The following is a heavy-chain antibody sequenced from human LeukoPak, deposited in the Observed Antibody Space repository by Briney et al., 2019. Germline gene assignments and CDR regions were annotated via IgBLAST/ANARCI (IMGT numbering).Heavy chain of an antibody. Sequence: SETLSLTCTVSGGSVSSGSYYWSWIRQPPGKGLEWIGYIYYSGSTNYNPSLKSRVTISVDTSKNQFSLKLSSVTAADTAVYYCARVWVAAAGHFDYWGQGTLVTVSS. CDR3: ARVWVAAAGHFDY. V-gene: IGHV4-61*01. CDR2: IYYSGST. CDR1: GGSVSSGSYY. J-gene: IGHJ4*02. D-gene: IGHD6-13*01.